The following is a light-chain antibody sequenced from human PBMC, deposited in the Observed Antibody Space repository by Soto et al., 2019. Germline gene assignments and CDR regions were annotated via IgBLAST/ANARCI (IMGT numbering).Light chain of an antibody. CDR2: GAY. V-gene: IGKV1-39*01. Sequence: DIQMTQSPSSLSASLGDRVTLTCRASQSISSYLTWYQRKPGKAPKVLSYGAYSLQSGVPSRVSGRGSGTDFTLTISSLQPEDFETYYCQQSYSVPWTFGQGTKVDIK. CDR3: QQSYSVPWT. J-gene: IGKJ1*01. CDR1: QSISSY.